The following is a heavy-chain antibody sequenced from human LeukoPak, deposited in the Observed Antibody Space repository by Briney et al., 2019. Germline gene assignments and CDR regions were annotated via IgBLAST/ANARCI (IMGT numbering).Heavy chain of an antibody. CDR2: IYGDSDT. CDR3: ARELSYGPRAGDY. D-gene: IGHD1-7*01. J-gene: IGHJ4*02. V-gene: IGHV5-51*01. Sequence: GESLKISGKASGYIFTDYWIGWVRQMPGKGLEWMGIIYGDSDTRYSPSFQGQVTISADTSINTACLEWSSLKASDSAMYYCARELSYGPRAGDYWGQGTLVTVSS. CDR1: GYIFTDYW.